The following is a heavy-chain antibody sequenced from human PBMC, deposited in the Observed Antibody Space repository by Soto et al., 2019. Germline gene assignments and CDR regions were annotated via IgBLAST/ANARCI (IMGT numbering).Heavy chain of an antibody. CDR3: XXXXXXTVIA. CDR2: IYWDDDK. V-gene: IGHV2-5*02. CDR1: GFSLSTSGVG. J-gene: IGHJ5*02. Sequence: QITLKESGPTLVKPTQTLTLTCXFSGFSLSTSGVGVXWIRQPPGKALEWLALIYWDDDKRYSPSLKSRLTITKDTSKNQVVLTMTNMXPVDTXXXXXXXXXXXTVIAWGQGTLVTVSS. D-gene: IGHD4-17*01.